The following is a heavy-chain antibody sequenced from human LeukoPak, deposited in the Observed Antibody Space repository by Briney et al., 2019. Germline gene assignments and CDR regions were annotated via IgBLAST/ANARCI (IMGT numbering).Heavy chain of an antibody. D-gene: IGHD4-17*01. J-gene: IGHJ4*02. CDR2: IYYSGST. CDR3: ARRRGYGDYVIDY. CDR1: GFTFSSYE. Sequence: GSLRLSCAASGFTFSSYEMNWVRQPPGKGLEWIGSIYYSGSTYYNPSLKSRVTISVDTSKNQFSLKLSSVTAADTAVYYCARRRGYGDYVIDYWGQGTLVTVSS. V-gene: IGHV4-39*01.